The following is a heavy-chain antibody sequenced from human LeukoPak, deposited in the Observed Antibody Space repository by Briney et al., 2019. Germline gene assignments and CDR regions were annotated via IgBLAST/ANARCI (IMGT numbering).Heavy chain of an antibody. D-gene: IGHD3-22*01. CDR3: ARLYYDSSGYYQICYFDY. Sequence: SETLSLTCTVSGGSISSGGYYWSWIRLHPGKGLEWIGYIYYSGSTYYNPSLKSRVTISVDTSKNQFSLNLSSVTAADTAVYYCARLYYDSSGYYQICYFDYWGQGTLVTVSS. CDR2: IYYSGST. J-gene: IGHJ4*02. V-gene: IGHV4-31*03. CDR1: GGSISSGGYY.